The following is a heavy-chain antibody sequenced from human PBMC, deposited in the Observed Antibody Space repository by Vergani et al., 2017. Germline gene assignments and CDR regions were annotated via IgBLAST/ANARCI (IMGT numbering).Heavy chain of an antibody. J-gene: IGHJ4*02. V-gene: IGHV1-2*02. D-gene: IGHD3-9*01. CDR2: INPNSGGT. CDR1: GYTFTGYY. Sequence: QVQLVQSGAEVKKPGASVKVPCKASGYTFTGYYMHWVRQAPGQGLEWMGWINPNSGGTNYAQKFQGRVTMTRDTSISTDYMELSRLRSDDTAVYYCARGYYDMLTGDSYYFDYWGQGTLVTVSS. CDR3: ARGYYDMLTGDSYYFDY.